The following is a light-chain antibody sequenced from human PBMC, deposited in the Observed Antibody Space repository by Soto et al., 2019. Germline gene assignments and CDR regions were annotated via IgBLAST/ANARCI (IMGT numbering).Light chain of an antibody. CDR2: GAS. V-gene: IGKV3-20*01. Sequence: EIVLTQSPGTLSLSPGERATLSCRASQSVSSTYLAWYQQKPGQAPRLLIYGASSRATGIPDRFSGSGSGTDFTLTINRLEPEDFAVYYCQQYGYSSWTFGQGTKVEIK. CDR3: QQYGYSSWT. CDR1: QSVSSTY. J-gene: IGKJ1*01.